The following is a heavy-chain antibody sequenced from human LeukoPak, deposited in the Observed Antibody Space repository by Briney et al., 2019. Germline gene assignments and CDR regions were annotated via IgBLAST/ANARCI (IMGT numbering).Heavy chain of an antibody. V-gene: IGHV3-21*01. CDR2: ISFSSTYI. J-gene: IGHJ5*02. CDR3: ARADCSSSTCYLRRSWFDP. D-gene: IGHD2-2*01. Sequence: PGGSLRLSCAASGLSFSVHDMNSVPQAPGEGLEWVSSISFSSTYIYYAHPVRGRFTISRDNAKNSLYLQMNSWRVEDTAVYSCARADCSSSTCYLRRSWFDPWGEGTLVTVSS. CDR1: GLSFSVHD.